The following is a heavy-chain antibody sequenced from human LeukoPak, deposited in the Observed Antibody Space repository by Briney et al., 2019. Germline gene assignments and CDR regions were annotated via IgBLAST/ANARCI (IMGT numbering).Heavy chain of an antibody. J-gene: IGHJ3*02. CDR2: IIPIFGTA. D-gene: IGHD6-19*01. V-gene: IGHV1-69*05. CDR1: GGTFSSYA. Sequence: GASVKVSCKASGGTFSSYAISWVRQAPGQGLEWMGGIIPIFGTANYAQKFQGRVTITTDESTSTAYMELGSLRSEDTAVYYCATLPRGGQWLVGSAFDIWGQGTMVTVSS. CDR3: ATLPRGGQWLVGSAFDI.